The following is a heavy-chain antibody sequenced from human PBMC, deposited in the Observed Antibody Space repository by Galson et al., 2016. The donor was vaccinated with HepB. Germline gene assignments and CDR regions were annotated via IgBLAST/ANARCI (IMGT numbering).Heavy chain of an antibody. Sequence: QSGAEVKKPGESLKISCKASGYTFSSYDIDWVRQATGQGLEWMGWMNPNSGNTGSAQKFQGRVTMTRNTSISTAYMELSSLRSEDTAVYYCARSDYDFWSGYYFRGYDAFDIWGQGTMVTVSS. CDR3: ARSDYDFWSGYYFRGYDAFDI. J-gene: IGHJ3*02. CDR2: MNPNSGNT. D-gene: IGHD3-3*01. V-gene: IGHV1-8*01. CDR1: GYTFSSYD.